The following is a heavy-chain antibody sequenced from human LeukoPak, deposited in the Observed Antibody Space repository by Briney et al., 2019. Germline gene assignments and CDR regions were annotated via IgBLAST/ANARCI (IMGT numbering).Heavy chain of an antibody. CDR1: GYTFTRYG. V-gene: IGHV1-18*01. CDR3: ARDAPSVAVAGGPDY. CDR2: VSVYNGNI. Sequence: ASVKVSCKASGYTFTRYGISWVRQAPGQGLEWMGWVSVYNGNIHYAQKLQGRVTMTTDTFTSTAYMELRSLTSDDTAIYYCARDAPSVAVAGGPDYWGKGTLVSVSS. J-gene: IGHJ4*02. D-gene: IGHD6-19*01.